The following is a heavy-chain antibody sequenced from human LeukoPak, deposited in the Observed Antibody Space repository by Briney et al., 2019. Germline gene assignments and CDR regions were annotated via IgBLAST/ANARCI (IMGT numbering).Heavy chain of an antibody. J-gene: IGHJ4*02. CDR1: GFTFSSYS. D-gene: IGHD2-15*01. V-gene: IGHV3-21*01. CDR2: ISSSSSYI. CDR3: ARDGEVVVAAVYYFDY. Sequence: GGSLRLSCAASGFTFSSYSMNWVRQAPGKGLEWVSSISSSSSYIYYADSVKGRFTISRDNAKNSLYLQMNSLRAEDTAVYYCARDGEVVVAAVYYFDYWGQGTLVTVSS.